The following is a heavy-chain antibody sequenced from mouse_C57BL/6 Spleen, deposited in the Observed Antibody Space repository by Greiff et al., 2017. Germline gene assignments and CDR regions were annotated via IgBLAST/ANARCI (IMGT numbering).Heavy chain of an antibody. Sequence: EVKLVESGPGMVKPSQSLSLTCTVSGYSFTSGYDWHWIRHFPGNKLEWMGDISYSGSTNYNPSLKSRISITHDTAKNHFFLKLKSVTTEDTATYYCARGPLWYVGALDYWGQGTSVTVSA. J-gene: IGHJ4*01. V-gene: IGHV3-1*01. D-gene: IGHD2-14*01. CDR2: ISYSGST. CDR1: GYSFTSGYD. CDR3: ARGPLWYVGALDY.